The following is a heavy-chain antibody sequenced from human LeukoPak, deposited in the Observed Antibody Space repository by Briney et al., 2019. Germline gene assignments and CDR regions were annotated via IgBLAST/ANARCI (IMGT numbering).Heavy chain of an antibody. Sequence: PGGSLRLSCAVSGFTFTDYYMSWIRQPPGKGLEWVSHISGSSSHTNYADSVKGRFTISRDNAKNSLHLQMNSLRAEDTAVYYCASLDSGHDLGDLDYWGQGTLVTVSS. CDR2: ISGSSSHT. CDR3: ASLDSGHDLGDLDY. D-gene: IGHD5-12*01. CDR1: GFTFTDYY. V-gene: IGHV3-11*03. J-gene: IGHJ4*02.